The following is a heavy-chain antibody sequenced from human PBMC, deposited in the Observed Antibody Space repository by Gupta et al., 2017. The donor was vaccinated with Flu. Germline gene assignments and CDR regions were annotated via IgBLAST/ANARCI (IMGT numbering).Heavy chain of an antibody. V-gene: IGHV3-7*02. J-gene: IGHJ1*01. CDR3: ASGHYCDLI. CDR2: IKGDGSKQ. D-gene: IGHD4-17*01. CDR1: GFTFSAFW. Sequence: EVQLVESGGGLVQPGESVTLSCAASGFTFSAFWTSWVRQAPGKGLEFLANIKGDGSKQWYAATVKGRFTISRDNARASMYLHMTGLRGDDTAVYYCASGHYCDLIWGRGTPLTVSS.